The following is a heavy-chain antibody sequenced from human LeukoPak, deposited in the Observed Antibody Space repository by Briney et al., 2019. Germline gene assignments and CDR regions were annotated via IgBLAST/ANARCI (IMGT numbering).Heavy chain of an antibody. Sequence: GGSLRLSCAASGFTFSSYEMNWVRQAPGKGLEWASYISNRGRSIYYADSVKGRYTISRDNAKSSLYLQMNSLRAEDTAVYYCARDPAYHDRSGDSGMDVWGQGTTVTVS. CDR3: ARDPAYHDRSGDSGMDV. J-gene: IGHJ6*02. D-gene: IGHD3-22*01. CDR2: ISNRGRSI. CDR1: GFTFSSYE. V-gene: IGHV3-48*03.